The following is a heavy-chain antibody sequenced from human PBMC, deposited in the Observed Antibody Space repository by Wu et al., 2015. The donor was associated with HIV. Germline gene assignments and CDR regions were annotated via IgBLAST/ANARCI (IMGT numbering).Heavy chain of an antibody. D-gene: IGHD3-22*01. Sequence: QVQLVQSGAEVKKPGASVKVSCKASGYTFTGYYMHWVRQAPGQGLEWMGWINPNSGGTNYAQKFQGRVTMTRDTSISTAYMELSRLRSDDTAVYYCARFGANYYDSSGYYSDYWGQGTLVTVSS. J-gene: IGHJ4*02. CDR3: ARFGANYYDSSGYYSDY. V-gene: IGHV1-2*02. CDR2: INPNSGGT. CDR1: GYTFTGYY.